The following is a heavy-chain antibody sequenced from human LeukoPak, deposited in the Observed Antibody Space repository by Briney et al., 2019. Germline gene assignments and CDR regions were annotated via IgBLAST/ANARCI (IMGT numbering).Heavy chain of an antibody. Sequence: GGSLRLSCAASGFTFSSYTMNWVRQAPGKGLEWVSSISSSSSYIYYADSVKGRFTISRDNAKNSLYLQMNSLRAEDTAVYYCARDPGIAARPFDPWGQGTLVTVS. CDR3: ARDPGIAARPFDP. CDR2: ISSSSSYI. CDR1: GFTFSSYT. J-gene: IGHJ5*02. D-gene: IGHD6-6*01. V-gene: IGHV3-21*01.